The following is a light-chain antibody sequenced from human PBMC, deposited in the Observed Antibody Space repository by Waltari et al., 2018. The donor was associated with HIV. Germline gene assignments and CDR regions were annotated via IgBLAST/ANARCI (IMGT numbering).Light chain of an antibody. CDR1: SRDVGAYNY. Sequence: HSALTQPASVSGSPGQSITISCTGTSRDVGAYNYVSWYQQHPAKAPNLIIYGVTNRPSGVPNRFAGATSGNTASLTISGLRAEDEADYYCTSYAGGSTPCVFGTGTKVTVL. CDR3: TSYAGGSTPCV. J-gene: IGLJ1*01. CDR2: GVT. V-gene: IGLV2-14*03.